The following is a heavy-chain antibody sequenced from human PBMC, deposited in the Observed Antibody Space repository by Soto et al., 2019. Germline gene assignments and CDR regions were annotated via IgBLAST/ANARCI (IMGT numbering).Heavy chain of an antibody. Sequence: SDTLSLTCAVSGGSISSGGYSWSWIRKPPGKGLEWIGYIYHSGSTYYNPSLKSRVTISVDRAKNQFALKLSSVTAADTAVYYCARFAKDSSGYHIRENWFDPWGQGTLVPVSS. J-gene: IGHJ5*02. D-gene: IGHD3-22*01. V-gene: IGHV4-30-2*01. CDR2: IYHSGST. CDR3: ARFAKDSSGYHIRENWFDP. CDR1: GGSISSGGYS.